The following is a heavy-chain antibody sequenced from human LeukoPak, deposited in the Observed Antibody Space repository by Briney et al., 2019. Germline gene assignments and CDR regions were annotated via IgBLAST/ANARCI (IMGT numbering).Heavy chain of an antibody. CDR2: ISSSGSTI. D-gene: IGHD3-22*01. CDR3: ARDRKYYDSSAPPGY. J-gene: IGHJ4*02. Sequence: PGGSLRLSCAASGFTFSDYYMSWIRQAPGKGLEWVSYISSSGSTIYYADSVKGRFTISRDNAKNSLYLQMNSLRAEDTAVYYCARDRKYYDSSAPPGYWGQGTLVTVSS. CDR1: GFTFSDYY. V-gene: IGHV3-11*01.